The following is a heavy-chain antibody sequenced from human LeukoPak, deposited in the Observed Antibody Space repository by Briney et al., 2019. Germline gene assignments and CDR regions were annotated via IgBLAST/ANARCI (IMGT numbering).Heavy chain of an antibody. J-gene: IGHJ4*02. D-gene: IGHD3-10*01. CDR2: IRYDGADK. Sequence: GGSLRLSCEASGITFSSYGIHWVRQAPGKGLEWVTFIRYDGADKYYADSVKGRFSIARDNSKNTVFLQMNSLRPEDTAIYYCVGALRVRHYNPHFDCWGQGTLVTVSS. CDR3: VGALRVRHYNPHFDC. CDR1: GITFSSYG. V-gene: IGHV3-30*02.